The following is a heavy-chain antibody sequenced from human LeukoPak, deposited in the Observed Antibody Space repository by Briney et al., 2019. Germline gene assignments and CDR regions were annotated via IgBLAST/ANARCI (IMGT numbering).Heavy chain of an antibody. D-gene: IGHD3-22*01. J-gene: IGHJ4*02. CDR1: GGTFSNYT. Sequence: GSSVKVSCKASGGTFSNYTITWVRQAPGQGLEWMGRIIPGLGIINYAQKFQGRVTVTADKSTNTAYMELSSLRADDTAVYYCARALSDTSGYELAYWGQGTLVTVSS. CDR3: ARALSDTSGYELAY. V-gene: IGHV1-69*02. CDR2: IIPGLGII.